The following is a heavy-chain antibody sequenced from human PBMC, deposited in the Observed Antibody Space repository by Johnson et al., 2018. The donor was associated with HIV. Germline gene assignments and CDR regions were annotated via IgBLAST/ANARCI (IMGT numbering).Heavy chain of an antibody. D-gene: IGHD6-6*01. J-gene: IGHJ3*02. CDR1: EFTFSNYA. Sequence: MQLVESGGGVVQPGRSLRLSCAASEFTFSNYAIHWVRQAPGKGLEWVAVISYDGTNKYYADLVKGRFTISRDNSRNTLYLQMNLLRPEDTAVYYCASGVTARAPVFIWGQGTMVTVSS. V-gene: IGHV3-30*04. CDR2: ISYDGTNK. CDR3: ASGVTARAPVFI.